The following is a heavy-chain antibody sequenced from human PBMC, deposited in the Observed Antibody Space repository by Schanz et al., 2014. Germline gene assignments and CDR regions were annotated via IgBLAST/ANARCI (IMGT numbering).Heavy chain of an antibody. CDR3: VRDSFFAFDY. Sequence: EVQLLESGGGLVQPGGSLRLSCAASGFTFRGYAMSWVRQAPGRGLEWVSIISGSGGNTYYADAVRGRFTISRDNSKTTVYLQMNSLRAEDTAVYYCVRDSFFAFDYWGQGTLVTVSP. CDR1: GFTFRGYA. V-gene: IGHV3-23*01. J-gene: IGHJ4*02. D-gene: IGHD3-3*01. CDR2: ISGSGGNT.